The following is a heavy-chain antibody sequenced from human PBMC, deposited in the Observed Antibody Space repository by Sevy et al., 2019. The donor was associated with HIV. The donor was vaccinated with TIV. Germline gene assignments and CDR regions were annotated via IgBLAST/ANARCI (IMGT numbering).Heavy chain of an antibody. CDR1: GDSISNSV. CDR2: LYYSGNT. Sequence: SETLSLTCTASGDSISNSVWSWIRQPPGKGLEWIGYLYYSGNTNYNPSLKTRVTISVDTSKNQFSLGLKSVTAADTAVYYCARDYYDDRPRGFDPWGQGTLVTVSS. CDR3: ARDYYDDRPRGFDP. J-gene: IGHJ5*02. D-gene: IGHD3-22*01. V-gene: IGHV4-59*01.